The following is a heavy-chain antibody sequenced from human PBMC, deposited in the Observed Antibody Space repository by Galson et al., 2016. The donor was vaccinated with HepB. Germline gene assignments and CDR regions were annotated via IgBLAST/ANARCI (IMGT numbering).Heavy chain of an antibody. Sequence: PALVKPTQTLTLTCTFSGFSLSTSGVGVGWIRQPPGKALEWLALIYWDGDTTYSPSLKARVTLTKDTSKNQVVLTMTNMDPVDTATYYYAQEHFGDYGHWGQGTLVTVSS. D-gene: IGHD4-17*01. CDR2: IYWDGDT. CDR3: AQEHFGDYGH. CDR1: GFSLSTSGVG. J-gene: IGHJ4*02. V-gene: IGHV2-5*02.